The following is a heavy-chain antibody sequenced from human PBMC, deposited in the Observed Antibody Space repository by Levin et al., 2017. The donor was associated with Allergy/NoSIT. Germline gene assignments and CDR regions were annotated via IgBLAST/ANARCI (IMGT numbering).Heavy chain of an antibody. D-gene: IGHD3-10*01. J-gene: IGHJ4*02. CDR1: GFTFRNAM. V-gene: IGHV3-15*01. CDR2: IKSRSDGGTT. Sequence: SCAASGFTFRNAMMSWVRQAPGKGLEWVGRIKSRSDGGTTEYASPVKGRFTLSRDDSKNTLFLQMNSLKPEDSGVYYCATEEGSFYFWGRGTRVTVSS. CDR3: ATEEGSFYF.